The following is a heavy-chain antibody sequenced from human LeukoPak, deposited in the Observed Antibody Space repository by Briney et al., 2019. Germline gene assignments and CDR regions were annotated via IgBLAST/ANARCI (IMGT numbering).Heavy chain of an antibody. D-gene: IGHD4-17*01. J-gene: IGHJ3*02. Sequence: GGSLRLSCAASGFTFSSYSMNWVRQAPGKGLEWVSSISSSSSYIYYADSVKGRFTISRDNAKNSLYLQMNSLRAEDTAVYYCATSELDYGDSRGAFDIWGQGTMVTVSS. CDR1: GFTFSSYS. CDR2: ISSSSSYI. CDR3: ATSELDYGDSRGAFDI. V-gene: IGHV3-21*01.